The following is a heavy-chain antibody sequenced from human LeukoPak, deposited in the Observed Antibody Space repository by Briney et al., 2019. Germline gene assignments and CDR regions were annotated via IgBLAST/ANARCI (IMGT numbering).Heavy chain of an antibody. CDR3: AKVYPYYYDSSGYTN. Sequence: GGSLRLSWAASGFTFSSYAMSWVRQAPGKGLEWVSAISGSGGSTYYADSVKGRFTISRDNSKNTLYLQMNSLRAEDTAVYYCAKVYPYYYDSSGYTNWGQGTLVTVSS. J-gene: IGHJ4*02. CDR2: ISGSGGST. V-gene: IGHV3-23*01. D-gene: IGHD3-22*01. CDR1: GFTFSSYA.